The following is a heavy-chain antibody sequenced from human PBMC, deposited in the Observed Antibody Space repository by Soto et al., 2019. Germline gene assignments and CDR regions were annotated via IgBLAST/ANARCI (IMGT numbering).Heavy chain of an antibody. V-gene: IGHV1-18*01. J-gene: IGHJ4*02. CDR3: AREGSSGWSTSFDY. CDR1: GYTFTSYG. D-gene: IGHD6-19*01. CDR2: ISAYNGST. Sequence: ASVKVSCKASGYTFTSYGISWVRQAPGQGLEWMGWISAYNGSTSYAQKFQGRVTMTRDTSTSTVYMELSSLRSEDTAVYYCAREGSSGWSTSFDYWGQGTLVTVSS.